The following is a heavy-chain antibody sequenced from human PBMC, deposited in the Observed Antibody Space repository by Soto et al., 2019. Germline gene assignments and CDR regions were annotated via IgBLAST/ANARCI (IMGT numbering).Heavy chain of an antibody. J-gene: IGHJ6*02. CDR2: INSDGSST. CDR1: GFTFSSYW. CDR3: ARKVNSDYYGMDV. Sequence: PVGSLRLSCAASGFTFSSYWMHWVRQAPGKGLVWVSRINSDGSSTSYADSVKGRFTISRDNAKNTLYLQMNSLRAEDTAVYYCARKVNSDYYGMDVWGQGTTVTVSS. D-gene: IGHD3-10*01. V-gene: IGHV3-74*01.